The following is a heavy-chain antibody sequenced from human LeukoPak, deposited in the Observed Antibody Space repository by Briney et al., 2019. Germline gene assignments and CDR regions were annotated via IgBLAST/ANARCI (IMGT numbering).Heavy chain of an antibody. CDR2: IYYSGST. D-gene: IGHD2-2*01. CDR3: ARVRVVPAALFDY. V-gene: IGHV4-59*01. J-gene: IGHJ4*02. CDR1: GGSISSYY. Sequence: SETLSLTCTVSGGSISSYYWSWIRQPPGKGLEWIGYIYYSGSTNYNPSLKSRVTISVDTSKNQFSLKLSSVTAADTAVCYCARVRVVPAALFDYWGQGTLVTVSS.